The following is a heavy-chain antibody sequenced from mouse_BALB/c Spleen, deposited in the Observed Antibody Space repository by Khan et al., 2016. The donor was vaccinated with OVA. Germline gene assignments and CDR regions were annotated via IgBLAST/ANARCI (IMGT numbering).Heavy chain of an antibody. V-gene: IGHV1S41*01. Sequence: DLVKPGASVRLSCQASGYTFPSYWINWKNRRPGKGLEGIGRIAPGSGSTSYNEISKGRATLTVDTSSSTAYIQLSSLSSEDSAVYFCARSNYYGSSLYAMDYWGQGTSVTVSS. D-gene: IGHD1-1*01. J-gene: IGHJ4*01. CDR1: GYTFPSYW. CDR3: ARSNYYGSSLYAMDY. CDR2: IAPGSGST.